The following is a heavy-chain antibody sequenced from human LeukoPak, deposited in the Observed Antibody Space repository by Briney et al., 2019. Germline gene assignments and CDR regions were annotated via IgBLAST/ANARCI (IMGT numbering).Heavy chain of an antibody. V-gene: IGHV3-15*01. CDR2: IKSKTDGGTT. CDR3: TTDNWNYQFDY. D-gene: IGHD1-7*01. J-gene: IGHJ4*02. Sequence: GGSLRLSCAASGFTFSNAWMSWVRQAPGKGLEWVGRIKSKTDGGTTDNAAPVKGRFTISRDDSKNTLYLQMNSLKTEDTAVYYCTTDNWNYQFDYWGQGTLVTVSS. CDR1: GFTFSNAW.